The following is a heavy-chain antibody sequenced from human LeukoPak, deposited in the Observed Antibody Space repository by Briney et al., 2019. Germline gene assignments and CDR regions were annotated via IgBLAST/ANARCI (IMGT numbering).Heavy chain of an antibody. CDR1: GFTFSSYA. V-gene: IGHV3-30-3*01. Sequence: GGSLRLSCAASGFTFSSYAVHWVRQAPGKGLEWVAVISYDGSNKYYADSVKGRFTISRDNSKNTLYLQMNSLRAEDTAVYYCAATVTTYGMRYYFDYWGQGTLVTVSS. CDR3: AATVTTYGMRYYFDY. CDR2: ISYDGSNK. D-gene: IGHD4-17*01. J-gene: IGHJ4*02.